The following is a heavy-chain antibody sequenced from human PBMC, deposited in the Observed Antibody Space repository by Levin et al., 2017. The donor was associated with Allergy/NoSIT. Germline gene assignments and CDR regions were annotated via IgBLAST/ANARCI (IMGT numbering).Heavy chain of an antibody. D-gene: IGHD6-13*01. Sequence: SGGSLRLSCAASGFTFSSYGMHWVRQAPGKGLEWVAVIWYDGSNKYYADSVKGRFTISRDNSKNTLYLQMNSLRAEDTAVYYCARDYPPHSSSWYSPPQFDYWGQGTLVTVSS. CDR2: IWYDGSNK. CDR3: ARDYPPHSSSWYSPPQFDY. V-gene: IGHV3-33*01. CDR1: GFTFSSYG. J-gene: IGHJ4*02.